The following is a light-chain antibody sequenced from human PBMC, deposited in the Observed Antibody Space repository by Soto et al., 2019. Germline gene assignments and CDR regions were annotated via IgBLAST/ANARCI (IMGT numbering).Light chain of an antibody. CDR3: SSYTSSSTSVV. J-gene: IGLJ2*01. V-gene: IGLV2-14*01. CDR1: SSDVGGYKY. CDR2: EVS. Sequence: QSALTQPASVSGSPEQSITISCTGTSSDVGGYKYVSWYQQLPGRAPKLIISEVSNRPSGVSDRFTGSKSSNTASLTISGLQTEDEGDYYCSSYTSSSTSVVFGGGTKVTVL.